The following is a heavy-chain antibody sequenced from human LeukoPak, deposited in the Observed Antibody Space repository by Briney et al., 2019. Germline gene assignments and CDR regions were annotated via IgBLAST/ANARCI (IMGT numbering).Heavy chain of an antibody. D-gene: IGHD2-15*01. CDR3: AQAASYYYYYGMDV. CDR2: INPNSGGT. V-gene: IGHV1-2*02. CDR1: GYTLTGYY. J-gene: IGHJ6*02. Sequence: ASVKVSCKASGYTLTGYYMHWVRQAPGQGLEWMGWINPNSGGTNYAQKFQGRVTMTRDTSISTAYMELSRLRSDDTAVYYCAQAASYYYYYGMDVWGQGTTVTVSS.